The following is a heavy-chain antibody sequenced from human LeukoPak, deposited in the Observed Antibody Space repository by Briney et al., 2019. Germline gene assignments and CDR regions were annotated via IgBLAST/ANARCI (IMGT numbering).Heavy chain of an antibody. J-gene: IGHJ4*02. CDR1: GFTFSNYA. D-gene: IGHD1-26*01. CDR3: AKSASGSYFDS. Sequence: GGSLRLSCAASGFTFSNYALNWVRQAPGKGLEWVSSVSGSGGDTHYADSVKGRFTISRDNSKNTLYLQMNSLRAEDTAVYYCAKSASGSYFDSWGQGTLVTVSS. CDR2: VSGSGGDT. V-gene: IGHV3-23*01.